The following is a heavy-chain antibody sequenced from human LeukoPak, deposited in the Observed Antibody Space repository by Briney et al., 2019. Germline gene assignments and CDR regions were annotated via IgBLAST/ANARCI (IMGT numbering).Heavy chain of an antibody. Sequence: PGGSLRLSCAASGFTFDDYGMTWVRQVPGKGLEWLSDIDYNGGNTGYADSVKGRFTISRDNAKNSLFLQMDSLRAEDTALYYCARSSYYDTTDYFDYWGQGTLVTVSS. V-gene: IGHV3-20*04. J-gene: IGHJ4*02. CDR2: IDYNGGNT. CDR1: GFTFDDYG. D-gene: IGHD3-10*01. CDR3: ARSSYYDTTDYFDY.